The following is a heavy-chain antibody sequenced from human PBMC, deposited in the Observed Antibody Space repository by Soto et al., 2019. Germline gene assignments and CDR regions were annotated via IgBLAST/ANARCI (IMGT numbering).Heavy chain of an antibody. J-gene: IGHJ4*02. CDR1: GGSISSGGYY. Sequence: SETLSLTCTVSGGSISSGGYYWSWIRQHPGKGLEWIGYIYYSGSTYYNPSLKSRVTISVDTSKNQFSLKLSSVTAADTAVYYCARDRPSGSHIRLDYWGQGTLVTVSS. CDR3: ARDRPSGSHIRLDY. CDR2: IYYSGST. D-gene: IGHD1-26*01. V-gene: IGHV4-31*03.